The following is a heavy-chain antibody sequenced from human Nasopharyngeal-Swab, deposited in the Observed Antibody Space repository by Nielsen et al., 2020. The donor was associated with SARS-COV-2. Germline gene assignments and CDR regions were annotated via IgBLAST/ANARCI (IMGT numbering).Heavy chain of an antibody. CDR2: INTNTGNP. Sequence: ASVKVSCKASGYTFTSYAMNWVRQAPGPGLEWMGWINTNTGNPTYAQGFTGRFVFSLDTSVSTAYLQISSLKAEDTAVYYCARGSTGTYDFWSGTFDYWGQGTLVTVSS. V-gene: IGHV7-4-1*02. D-gene: IGHD3-3*01. CDR1: GYTFTSYA. CDR3: ARGSTGTYDFWSGTFDY. J-gene: IGHJ4*02.